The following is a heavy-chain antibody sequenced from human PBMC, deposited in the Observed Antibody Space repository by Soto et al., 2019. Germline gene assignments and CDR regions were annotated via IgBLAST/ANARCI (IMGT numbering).Heavy chain of an antibody. CDR3: ARDLGVAAHNWFDP. V-gene: IGHV1-69*06. J-gene: IGHJ5*02. CDR1: GGTFSSYA. CDR2: IIPIFDTA. Sequence: SVKVSCKXSGGTFSSYAISWVRQAPGQGLEWMGGIIPIFDTANYRQKFQGRVTITADKSTSTAYMELSSLRSEDTAVYYCARDLGVAAHNWFDPWGQGTLVTVSS. D-gene: IGHD6-13*01.